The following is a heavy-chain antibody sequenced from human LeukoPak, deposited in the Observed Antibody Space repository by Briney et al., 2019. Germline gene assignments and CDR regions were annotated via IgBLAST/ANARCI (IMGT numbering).Heavy chain of an antibody. CDR1: GFSFSDSY. J-gene: IGHJ4*02. Sequence: GGSLRLSCVVSGFSFSDSYMTWIRQTPGKGLESLAYISGSGSDIYYADSVKGRFTISRDNAKNSLYLQMNSLRAEDTAVYYCARHLSGVTGYTYGRGIDYWGQGTLVTVSS. D-gene: IGHD5-18*01. CDR2: ISGSGSDI. V-gene: IGHV3-11*04. CDR3: ARHLSGVTGYTYGRGIDY.